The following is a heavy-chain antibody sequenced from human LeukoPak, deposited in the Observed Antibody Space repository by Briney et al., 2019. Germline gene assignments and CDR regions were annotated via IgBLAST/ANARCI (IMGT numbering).Heavy chain of an antibody. J-gene: IGHJ4*02. CDR1: GFTFSSYS. D-gene: IGHD2-21*01. CDR3: AKAPATTCSGAYCYPFDY. CDR2: ISSSTSTI. Sequence: GGSLRLSCAASGFTFSSYSMNWVRQAPGKGLEWVSYISSSTSTIYYADSVKGRFTISRDSAKNSMYVQMNRRRAEDAAVYYCAKAPATTCSGAYCYPFDYWGQGTLVTVSS. V-gene: IGHV3-48*01.